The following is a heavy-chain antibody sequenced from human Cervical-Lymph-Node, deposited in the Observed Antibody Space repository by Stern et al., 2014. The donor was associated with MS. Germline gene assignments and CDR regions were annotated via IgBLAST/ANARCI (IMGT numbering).Heavy chain of an antibody. J-gene: IGHJ4*02. Sequence: VQLVQSGPGLVKPLETLSLTCTVSGDSSSSYYWTWFRQPPGKGLEWIGYMYASGSTNYHASLKGRVTISTDMSRNQFSLSLSSVTAADTAVYYCARVRWLARVDYWGQGILVTVSS. V-gene: IGHV4-59*01. CDR2: MYASGST. D-gene: IGHD6-19*01. CDR3: ARVRWLARVDY. CDR1: GDSSSSYY.